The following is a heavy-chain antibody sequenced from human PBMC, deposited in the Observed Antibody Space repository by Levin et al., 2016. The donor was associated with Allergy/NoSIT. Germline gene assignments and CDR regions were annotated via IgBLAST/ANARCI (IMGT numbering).Heavy chain of an antibody. V-gene: IGHV3-7*05. CDR3: ARDAVAGTDRPWYYYGMDV. J-gene: IGHJ6*02. D-gene: IGHD6-19*01. Sequence: VRQMPGKGLEWVGNIKEDGSEKYYVDSVKGRFTMSRDNAKNSLYLQMNSLRAEDTAVYYCARDAVAGTDRPWYYYGMDVWGQGTTVTVSS. CDR2: IKEDGSEK.